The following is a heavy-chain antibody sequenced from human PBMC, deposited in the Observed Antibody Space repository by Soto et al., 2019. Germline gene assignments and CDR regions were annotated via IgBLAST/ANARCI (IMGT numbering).Heavy chain of an antibody. CDR3: GKFFNAIYYYGMDV. D-gene: IGHD3-3*01. CDR2: ISRTGNTI. J-gene: IGHJ6*01. CDR1: GLTFRTYD. V-gene: IGHV3-48*01. Sequence: EVQLVGSGGGLVQPRGPLRLSCVDSGLTFRTYDINWVRQAPGKGQELISYISRTGNTIYYANSVKGRFTTSTDNAPKLLYLQMNIMIVDVTAVYYCGKFFNAIYYYGMDVLWQGTTVTVSS.